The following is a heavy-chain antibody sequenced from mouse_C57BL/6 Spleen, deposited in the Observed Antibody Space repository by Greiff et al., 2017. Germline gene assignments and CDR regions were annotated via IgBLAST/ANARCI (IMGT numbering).Heavy chain of an antibody. CDR2: IDPSDSYT. J-gene: IGHJ2*01. V-gene: IGHV1-69*01. Sequence: VQLQQSGAELVMPGASVKLSCKASGYTFTSYWMHWVKQRPGQGLEWIGEIDPSDSYTNYNQKFKGKSTLTVDKSSSTAYMQLSSLTSEDSAVYYCARPPRNFDYFDYWGQGTTLTVSS. CDR1: GYTFTSYW. CDR3: ARPPRNFDYFDY.